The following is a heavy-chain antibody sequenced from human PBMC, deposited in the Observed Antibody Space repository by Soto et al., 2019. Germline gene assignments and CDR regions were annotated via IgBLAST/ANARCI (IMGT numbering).Heavy chain of an antibody. D-gene: IGHD3-3*01. CDR2: INPNSGGP. CDR1: GYTFTGYY. J-gene: IGHJ6*02. V-gene: IGHV1-2*02. CDR3: ARDYWSGDRYYYGMDV. Sequence: ASGKVACKASGYTFTGYYIHWVRQAPGQRLEWMGYINPNSGGPNYAQKFHGRVTMTRDTSISTAYMELSSLRSDDTAVYYCARDYWSGDRYYYGMDVWGQGTTVTVSS.